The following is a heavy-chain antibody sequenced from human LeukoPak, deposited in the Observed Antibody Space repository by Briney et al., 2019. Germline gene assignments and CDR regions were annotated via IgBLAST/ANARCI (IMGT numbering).Heavy chain of an antibody. CDR2: IYYSGST. Sequence: SQTLSLTCAVSGGSISSGGYSWSWIRQPPGKGLEWIGYIYYSGSTYYNPSLKSRVTISVDTSRNQFSLKLSSVTAADTAVYYCAREPLGATGSVGWFDPWGQGTLVTVSS. J-gene: IGHJ5*02. CDR1: GGSISSGGYS. V-gene: IGHV4-30-2*01. D-gene: IGHD1-26*01. CDR3: AREPLGATGSVGWFDP.